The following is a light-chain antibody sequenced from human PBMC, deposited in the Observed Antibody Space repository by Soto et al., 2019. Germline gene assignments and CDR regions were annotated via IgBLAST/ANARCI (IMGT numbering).Light chain of an antibody. Sequence: EIALTQSPGTLSLWPLERGTLXFQASQSVSSSYLAWYQQKPGQAPRLLINGASSRATGIPDRFSGSGSGTDFTLTIRRLEPEDFAVYYCQQYGSSPLSFGGGTKVDIK. CDR2: GAS. CDR3: QQYGSSPLS. J-gene: IGKJ4*01. CDR1: QSVSSSY. V-gene: IGKV3-20*01.